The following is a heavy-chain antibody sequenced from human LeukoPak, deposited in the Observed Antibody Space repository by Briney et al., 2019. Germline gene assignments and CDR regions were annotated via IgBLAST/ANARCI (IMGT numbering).Heavy chain of an antibody. CDR1: GFTFSSYW. J-gene: IGHJ4*02. D-gene: IGHD5-18*01. CDR2: IKQDGSEK. Sequence: GGSLRLSCAASGFTFSSYWMSWVRQAPGKGLEWVANIKQDGSEKYYVDSVKGRFTISRDNAKNTLYLQMNSLRAEDTAVYYCANGLRGYSYGRGYFEYWGQGTLVTVSS. V-gene: IGHV3-7*03. CDR3: ANGLRGYSYGRGYFEY.